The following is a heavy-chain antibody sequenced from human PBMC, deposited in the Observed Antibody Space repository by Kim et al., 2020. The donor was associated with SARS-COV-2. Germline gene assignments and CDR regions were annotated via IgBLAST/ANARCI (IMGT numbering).Heavy chain of an antibody. V-gene: IGHV4-39*01. Sequence: SETLSLTCTVSGGSISSSSYYWGWIRQPPGKGLEWIGSIYYSGSTYYNPSLKSRVTIFVDTSKNQFSLKLSSVTAADTAVYYCASGWYDRTEAGAFDYWGQGTLVTVSS. CDR2: IYYSGST. D-gene: IGHD6-19*01. CDR3: ASGWYDRTEAGAFDY. CDR1: GGSISSSSYY. J-gene: IGHJ4*02.